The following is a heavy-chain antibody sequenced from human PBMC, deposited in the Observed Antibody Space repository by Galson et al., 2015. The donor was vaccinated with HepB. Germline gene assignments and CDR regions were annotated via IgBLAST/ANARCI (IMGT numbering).Heavy chain of an antibody. Sequence: SLRLSCAASGFTFSRNAMSWVRQAPGKGLEWVSSLTGSSDITNIADSAKGRFSISRDNSKNTLYLQMNSLRVEDTAFYYCARTTWRDKNWPIFDPWGQGTLVTVFS. V-gene: IGHV3-23*01. CDR1: GFTFSRNA. CDR2: LTGSSDIT. J-gene: IGHJ5*02. CDR3: ARTTWRDKNWPIFDP. D-gene: IGHD1-1*01.